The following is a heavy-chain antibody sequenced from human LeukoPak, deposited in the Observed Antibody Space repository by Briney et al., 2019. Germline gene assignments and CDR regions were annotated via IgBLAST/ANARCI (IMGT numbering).Heavy chain of an antibody. V-gene: IGHV4-59*08. CDR1: GGSISSYY. Sequence: SETLSLTCTVSGGSISSYYWSWIRQPPGKGLEWIGYIYYSGSTNYNPSLKSRVTISVDTSKTQFSLKLSSVTAADTAVYYCARQTNYYDSSGYRDGDAFDIWGQGTMVTVSS. J-gene: IGHJ3*02. CDR3: ARQTNYYDSSGYRDGDAFDI. CDR2: IYYSGST. D-gene: IGHD3-22*01.